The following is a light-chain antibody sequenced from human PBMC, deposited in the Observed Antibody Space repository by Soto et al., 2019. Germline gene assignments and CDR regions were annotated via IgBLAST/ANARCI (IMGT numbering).Light chain of an antibody. CDR2: RDN. CDR1: ISNIATNY. V-gene: IGLV1-47*01. CDR3: AAWDDTVRSYV. J-gene: IGLJ1*01. Sequence: QSVLTQPPSVSGTPGQRVTISCSGSISNIATNYVHWFQQLPGTAPKVLSNRDNQRPSGVPDRFSGSKSGTSASLAISGLGPEDEAEYYCAAWDDTVRSYVFGTGTKLTVL.